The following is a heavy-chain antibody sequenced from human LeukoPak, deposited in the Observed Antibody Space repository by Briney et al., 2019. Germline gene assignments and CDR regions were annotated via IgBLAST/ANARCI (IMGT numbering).Heavy chain of an antibody. D-gene: IGHD2-21*01. J-gene: IGHJ3*02. CDR3: ARDLDTYVVLIAYDTFDI. Sequence: PGGSLRLSCAASRFTVSSNYMTWVRQAPGKGLEWVANIKPDGNEKHYADSVEGRFTISRDNAKNSLYLQMNSLRAEDTAVYYCARDLDTYVVLIAYDTFDIWGQGTMVTVSS. CDR1: RFTVSSNY. V-gene: IGHV3-7*01. CDR2: IKPDGNEK.